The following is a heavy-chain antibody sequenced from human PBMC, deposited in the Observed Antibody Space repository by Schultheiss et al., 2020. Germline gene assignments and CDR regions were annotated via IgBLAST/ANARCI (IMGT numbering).Heavy chain of an antibody. J-gene: IGHJ6*03. CDR2: IWYDGSNK. D-gene: IGHD1-14*01. CDR3: AKATGHYYYYYMDV. Sequence: GGSLRLSCAASGFSFGTTWMHWVRQAPGKGLEWVAVIWYDGSNKYYADSVKGRFTISRDNSKNTLYLQMNSLRAEDTAVYYCAKATGHYYYYYMDVWGKGTTVTVSS. CDR1: GFSFGTTW. V-gene: IGHV3-33*06.